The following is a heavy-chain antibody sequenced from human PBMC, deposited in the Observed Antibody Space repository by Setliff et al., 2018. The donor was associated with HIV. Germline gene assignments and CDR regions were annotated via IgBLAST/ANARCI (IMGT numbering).Heavy chain of an antibody. J-gene: IGHJ4*02. Sequence: GASVKVSCKASGYTFNDYGISWVRQAPGHGLEWMGWISGHNGYTNYAQKVQDRVTMTTDTSTSTAYMELRGLRSDDTAVYYCAKDRSSTGDYNEEHLFEYWGQGTPVTVSS. D-gene: IGHD3-22*01. V-gene: IGHV1-18*01. CDR2: ISGHNGYT. CDR3: AKDRSSTGDYNEEHLFEY. CDR1: GYTFNDYG.